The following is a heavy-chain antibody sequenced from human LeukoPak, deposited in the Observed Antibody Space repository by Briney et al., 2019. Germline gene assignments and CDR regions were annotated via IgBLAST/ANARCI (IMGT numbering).Heavy chain of an antibody. D-gene: IGHD3-16*02. V-gene: IGHV3-30*02. Sequence: GGSLRLSCAVSGFTFSSYGMHWVRQAPGKGLEWVAFIRYDGSNKYYADSVKGRFTISRDNAKNSLYLQMNSLRAEDTAVYYCASGSRENYDYVWGSYRRYDAFDIWGQGTMVTVSS. CDR3: ASGSRENYDYVWGSYRRYDAFDI. CDR2: IRYDGSNK. CDR1: GFTFSSYG. J-gene: IGHJ3*02.